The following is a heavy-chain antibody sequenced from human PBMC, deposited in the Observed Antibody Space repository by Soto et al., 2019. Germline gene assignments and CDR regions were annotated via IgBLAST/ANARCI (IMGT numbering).Heavy chain of an antibody. CDR3: AKDWKLRFLEWLPNPYYYYGMDV. D-gene: IGHD3-3*01. CDR2: ISYDGSNK. CDR1: GFTFSSYG. J-gene: IGHJ6*02. Sequence: PGGSLRLSCAASGFTFSSYGMHWVRQAPGKGLEWVAVISYDGSNKYYADSVKGRFTISRDNSKNTLYLQMNSLRAEDTAVYYCAKDWKLRFLEWLPNPYYYYGMDVWGQGTTVTVSS. V-gene: IGHV3-30*18.